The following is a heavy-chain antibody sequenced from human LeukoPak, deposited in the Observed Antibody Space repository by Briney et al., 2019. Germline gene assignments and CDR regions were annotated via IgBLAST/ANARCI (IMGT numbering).Heavy chain of an antibody. D-gene: IGHD2-8*01. Sequence: SETLSLTCGVSGGSISNTNWWSRVRQPPGQGLEWIGEISLTGLTHYNPSLESRVTVSLDKSKNQLSLNLTSVTAADTAVYYCSRENGAFSPFGYWGQGTLVTVLS. J-gene: IGHJ4*02. V-gene: IGHV4-4*02. CDR1: GGSISNTNW. CDR2: ISLTGLT. CDR3: SRENGAFSPFGY.